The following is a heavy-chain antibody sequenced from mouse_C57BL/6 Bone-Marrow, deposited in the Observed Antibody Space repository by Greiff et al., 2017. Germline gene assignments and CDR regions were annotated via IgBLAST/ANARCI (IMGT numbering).Heavy chain of an antibody. CDR2: INSDGGST. CDR3: ASIAQLGYFDV. Sequence: DVMLVESGGGLVQPGESLKLSCESNEYEFPSHDMSWVRKTPEKRLELVAAINSDGGSTYYPDTMERRFIISRDNTKKTLYLQMSSLRSEDTALYYCASIAQLGYFDVWGTGTTVTVSS. J-gene: IGHJ1*03. CDR1: EYEFPSHD. V-gene: IGHV5-2*01. D-gene: IGHD4-1*02.